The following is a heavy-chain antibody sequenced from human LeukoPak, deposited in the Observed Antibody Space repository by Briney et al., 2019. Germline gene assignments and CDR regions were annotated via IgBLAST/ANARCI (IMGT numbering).Heavy chain of an antibody. Sequence: GGSLRLSCAASRFTFSTYTMNWVRQAPGKGLEWVSSISSSSSYIYYADSVRGRFTISRDNAKNSLYLQMNTLRAEDTAVYYCARDRTTVTTVDYWGQGTPVTVSS. J-gene: IGHJ4*02. D-gene: IGHD4-17*01. V-gene: IGHV3-21*01. CDR2: ISSSSSYI. CDR1: RFTFSTYT. CDR3: ARDRTTVTTVDY.